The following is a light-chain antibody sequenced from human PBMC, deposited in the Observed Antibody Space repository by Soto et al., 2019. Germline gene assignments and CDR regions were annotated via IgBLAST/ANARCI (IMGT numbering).Light chain of an antibody. Sequence: EIVLTQSPGTLSLSPGERATLSCRASQSATSNYLAWYQQKPGQAPRLLIYGASSRATGIPDRFSGSGSETDFTLTISRLEPEDFAMYYCHQYGSSPLTFGGGTKVEIK. J-gene: IGKJ4*01. CDR1: QSATSNY. CDR3: HQYGSSPLT. CDR2: GAS. V-gene: IGKV3-20*01.